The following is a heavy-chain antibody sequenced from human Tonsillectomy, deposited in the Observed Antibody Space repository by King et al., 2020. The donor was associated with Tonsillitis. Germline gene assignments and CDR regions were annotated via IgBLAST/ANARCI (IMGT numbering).Heavy chain of an antibody. Sequence: QLVESGGGLVQPGGSLRLSCSASGFTFSSYAFSWVRQAPGKGLEWVSFISGSGGSRFYAESVKGRFSISRDNSKNTRYLQMNSLRAEDTAVYYCAKDGLTYSSGWYYDAFDIWGQGTMVTVSS. CDR1: GFTFSSYA. V-gene: IGHV3-23*04. J-gene: IGHJ3*02. D-gene: IGHD6-19*01. CDR3: AKDGLTYSSGWYYDAFDI. CDR2: ISGSGGSR.